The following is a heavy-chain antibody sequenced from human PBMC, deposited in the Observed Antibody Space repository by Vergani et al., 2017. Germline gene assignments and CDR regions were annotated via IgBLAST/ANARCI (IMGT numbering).Heavy chain of an antibody. CDR3: ARAPLAKYYGSVSYLPRIDP. Sequence: QVQLVQSGAEVKKPGSSVKVSCKASGGTFSSYAISWVRQAPGQGLEWMGGIIPIFGTANYAQKFQGRVTITADESTSTAYMELSSLRSEDTAVYYCARAPLAKYYGSVSYLPRIDPWGQGTLVTVSS. D-gene: IGHD3-10*01. V-gene: IGHV1-69*13. CDR2: IIPIFGTA. J-gene: IGHJ5*02. CDR1: GGTFSSYA.